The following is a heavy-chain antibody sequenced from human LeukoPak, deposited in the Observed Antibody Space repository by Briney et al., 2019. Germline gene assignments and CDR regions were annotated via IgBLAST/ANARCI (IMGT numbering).Heavy chain of an antibody. V-gene: IGHV1-18*01. CDR2: ISAYNGTT. J-gene: IGHJ4*02. CDR3: ATSPRQGGFDY. Sequence: GASVKVSCEASGYTFTSYGISWVRQAPGQGLEWMGWISAYNGTTNYAQKLQGRVTMTTDTSTSTAYMELRSLRSDDTAVYYCATSPRQGGFDYWGQGTLVTVSS. CDR1: GYTFTSYG. D-gene: IGHD3-16*01.